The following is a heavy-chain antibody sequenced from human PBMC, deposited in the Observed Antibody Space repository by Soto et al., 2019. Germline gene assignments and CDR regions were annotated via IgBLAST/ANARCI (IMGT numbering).Heavy chain of an antibody. V-gene: IGHV4-39*01. CDR1: GGSISSSSYY. CDR3: ASGRGGQWLIRDAFDI. J-gene: IGHJ3*02. CDR2: IYYSGST. D-gene: IGHD6-19*01. Sequence: PAETLSLTCTVSGGSISSSSYYGGWIRQPPGEGLEWIGSIYYSGSTYYNPSLKSRVTISVDTSKNQFSLKLSSVTAAETAVYYCASGRGGQWLIRDAFDIWGKGTMVTVSS.